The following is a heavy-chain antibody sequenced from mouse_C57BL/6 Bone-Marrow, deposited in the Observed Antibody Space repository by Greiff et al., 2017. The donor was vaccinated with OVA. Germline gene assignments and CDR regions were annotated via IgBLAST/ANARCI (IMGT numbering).Heavy chain of an antibody. CDR3: AREIICYYGSSFFDY. J-gene: IGHJ2*01. CDR1: GYTFTSYW. V-gene: IGHV1-69*01. D-gene: IGHD1-1*01. Sequence: QVQLQQPGAELVMPGASVKLSCTASGYTFTSYWMHWVKQRPGQGLEWIGEIDPSDSYTNYNQKFKGKSTLTVDKSSSTAYMQRSSLTSEDSAVYYCAREIICYYGSSFFDYWGQGTTLTVSS. CDR2: IDPSDSYT.